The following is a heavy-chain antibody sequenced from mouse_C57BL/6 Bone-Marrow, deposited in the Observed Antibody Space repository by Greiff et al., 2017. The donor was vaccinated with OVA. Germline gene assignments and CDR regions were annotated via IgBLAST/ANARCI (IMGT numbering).Heavy chain of an antibody. J-gene: IGHJ3*01. Sequence: DVKLQESGPGLVKPSQSLSLTCSVTGYSITSGHYWNWIRQFPGNKLEWMGYISYDGSNNYNPSLKNRISITRDTSKNQFFLKLNSVTTEDTATYYCARDTGYYGSSPWFAYWGQGTLVTVSA. CDR1: GYSITSGHY. D-gene: IGHD1-1*01. V-gene: IGHV3-6*01. CDR2: ISYDGSN. CDR3: ARDTGYYGSSPWFAY.